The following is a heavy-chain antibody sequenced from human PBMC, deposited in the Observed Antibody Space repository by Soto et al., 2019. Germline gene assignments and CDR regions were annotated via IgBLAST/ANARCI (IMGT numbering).Heavy chain of an antibody. CDR1: GFTFSSYG. CDR2: ISYDGSNK. J-gene: IGHJ6*02. CDR3: AKDKKVYYYYDGMDV. V-gene: IGHV3-30*18. Sequence: QVQLVESGGGVVQPGRSLRLSCAASGFTFSSYGMHWVRQAPGKGLEWVAVISYDGSNKYYADSVKGRFTISRDNSKNTLYLQMNSLRAEDTAVYYCAKDKKVYYYYDGMDVWGQGTTVTVSS.